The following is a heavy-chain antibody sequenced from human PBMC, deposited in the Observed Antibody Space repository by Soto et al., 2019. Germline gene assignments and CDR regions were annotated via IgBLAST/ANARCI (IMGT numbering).Heavy chain of an antibody. CDR3: ASANYYYDSSGPFDY. CDR2: IYYSGST. Sequence: PSETLSLTCTVSGGSISSSSYYWGWIRQPPGKGLEWIGSIYYSGSTYYNPSLKSRVTISVDTSKNQFSLKLSSVTAADTAVYYCASANYYYDSSGPFDYWGQGTLVTVSS. V-gene: IGHV4-39*01. CDR1: GGSISSSSYY. D-gene: IGHD3-22*01. J-gene: IGHJ4*02.